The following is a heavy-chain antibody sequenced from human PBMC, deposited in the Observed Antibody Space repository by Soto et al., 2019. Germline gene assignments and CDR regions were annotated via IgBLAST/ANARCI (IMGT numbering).Heavy chain of an antibody. J-gene: IGHJ6*02. CDR3: ARVTPGNNLYYFSGLDF. Sequence: PGGSLRLSCVASGFTFDTYGIHWVRQAPGKGLQWVALISYEGSNTYYAGSVRGRFTISRDNSKNTLYLQMNTLRPEDTGLYYCARVTPGNNLYYFSGLDFWGQGTSVTVSS. V-gene: IGHV3-30-3*01. CDR1: GFTFDTYG. D-gene: IGHD1-1*01. CDR2: ISYEGSNT.